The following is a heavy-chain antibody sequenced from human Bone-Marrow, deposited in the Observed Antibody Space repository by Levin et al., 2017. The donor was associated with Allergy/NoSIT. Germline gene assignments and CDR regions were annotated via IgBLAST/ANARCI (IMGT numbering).Heavy chain of an antibody. Sequence: SCSASGFNFADYATSWFRQTPGKGLEWVGFIRSDTHGGTSELAASVKGRFTLSRDESKSIAYLQMNSLKTEDTGVYYCSRPIAVAYMHFDPWGQGTLVTVSS. D-gene: IGHD6-19*01. J-gene: IGHJ5*02. CDR2: IRSDTHGGTS. CDR3: SRPIAVAYMHFDP. V-gene: IGHV3-49*03. CDR1: GFNFADYA.